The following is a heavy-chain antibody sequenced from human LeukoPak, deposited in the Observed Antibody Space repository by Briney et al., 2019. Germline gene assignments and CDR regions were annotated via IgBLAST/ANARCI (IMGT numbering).Heavy chain of an antibody. CDR1: GFTFSSYG. CDR3: AKVSGYDSSGYYLPYYFDY. J-gene: IGHJ4*02. D-gene: IGHD3-22*01. Sequence: PGRSLRLSCAASGFTFSSYGMHWVRQAPGKGLEWVAVIWYDGSNKYYADSVKGRFTISRDNSKNTLYLQMNSLRAEDTAVYYCAKVSGYDSSGYYLPYYFDYWGQGTLVTVSS. CDR2: IWYDGSNK. V-gene: IGHV3-33*06.